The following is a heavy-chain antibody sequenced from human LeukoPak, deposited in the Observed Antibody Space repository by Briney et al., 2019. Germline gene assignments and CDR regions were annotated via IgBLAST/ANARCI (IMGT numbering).Heavy chain of an antibody. CDR3: ARETKAYYFESSAYYPYYFDS. CDR2: IYYSGST. V-gene: IGHV4-39*02. CDR1: GGSISTSSYY. Sequence: SSETLSLTCIVSGGSISTSSYYWGWIRQPPGKGLEWIGTIYYSGSTNYNPSLKSRVTISVDTSKNHFSLKLSSVTAADTAVYYRARETKAYYFESSAYYPYYFDSWGQGTLVTVSS. J-gene: IGHJ4*02. D-gene: IGHD3-22*01.